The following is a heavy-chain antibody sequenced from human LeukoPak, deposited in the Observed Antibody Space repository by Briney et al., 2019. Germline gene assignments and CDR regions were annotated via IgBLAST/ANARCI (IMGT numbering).Heavy chain of an antibody. Sequence: GGSLRLSCAASGFTFSSYAMHWVRQAPGKGLEWVAVISYDGSNKYYADSVKGRFTISRDNSKNTLYLQMNSLRAEDTAVYYCARAIGARYDFWSGTYYYGMDVWGQGTTVTVSS. CDR1: GFTFSSYA. V-gene: IGHV3-30-3*01. D-gene: IGHD3-3*01. CDR2: ISYDGSNK. CDR3: ARAIGARYDFWSGTYYYGMDV. J-gene: IGHJ6*02.